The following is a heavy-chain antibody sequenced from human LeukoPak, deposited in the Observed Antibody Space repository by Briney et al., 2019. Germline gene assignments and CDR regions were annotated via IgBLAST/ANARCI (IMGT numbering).Heavy chain of an antibody. J-gene: IGHJ5*02. CDR3: ARDNSVDDTAWWFDP. Sequence: ASVKVSCKASGYTFTSYYMHWVRQAPGQGLEWMGIINPSGGSTSYAQKFQGRVTMTRDMSTSTDYMELSSLRSEDTAVYYCARDNSVDDTAWWFDPWGQGTLVTVSS. V-gene: IGHV1-46*01. CDR1: GYTFTSYY. CDR2: INPSGGST. D-gene: IGHD3-9*01.